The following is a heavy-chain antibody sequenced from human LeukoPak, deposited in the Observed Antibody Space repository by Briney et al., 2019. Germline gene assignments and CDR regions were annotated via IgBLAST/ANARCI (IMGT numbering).Heavy chain of an antibody. J-gene: IGHJ4*02. V-gene: IGHV1-69*13. CDR3: ARGPMVRGVPDYDYFDY. D-gene: IGHD3-10*01. CDR2: IIPIFGTA. CDR1: GGTFSSYA. Sequence: SVKVSCRASGGTFSSYAISWVRQAPGQGREGRGGIIPIFGTANYAQKFQGRVTITADESTSTAYMELSSLRSEDAAVYYCARGPMVRGVPDYDYFDYWGQGTLVTVSS.